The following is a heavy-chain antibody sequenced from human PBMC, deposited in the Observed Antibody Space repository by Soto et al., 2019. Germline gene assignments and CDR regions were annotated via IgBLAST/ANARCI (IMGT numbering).Heavy chain of an antibody. V-gene: IGHV1-2*04. CDR2: INAGNGNT. CDR3: ARDYLGYSSGWYYFDY. Sequence: RLEWMGWINAGNGNTKYSQKFQGWVTMTRDTSISTAYMELSRLRSDDTAVYYCARDYLGYSSGWYYFDYWGQGTLVTVSS. J-gene: IGHJ4*02. D-gene: IGHD6-19*01.